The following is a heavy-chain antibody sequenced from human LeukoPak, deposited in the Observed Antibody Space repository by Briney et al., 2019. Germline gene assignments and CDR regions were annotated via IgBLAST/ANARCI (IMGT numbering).Heavy chain of an antibody. CDR1: GYTFTGYY. CDR2: INPNSGGT. J-gene: IGHJ5*02. Sequence: GASVKVSCKASGYTFTGYYMHWVRQAPGQGLEWMGWINPNSGGTNYAQKFQGRVTMTRDTSISTAYLELNSLRSDDTAVYYCAREWVSVCSGGSCYWFDPWGQGTLVTVSS. V-gene: IGHV1-2*02. CDR3: AREWVSVCSGGSCYWFDP. D-gene: IGHD2-15*01.